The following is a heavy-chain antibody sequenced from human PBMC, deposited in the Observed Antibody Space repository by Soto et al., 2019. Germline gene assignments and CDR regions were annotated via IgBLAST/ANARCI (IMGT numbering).Heavy chain of an antibody. Sequence: PGGSLRLSCAASGFTFSSHGMHWVRQAPGKGLEWVAVIWYDGSNKYYADSVKGRFTISRDNSKNTLYLQMNSLRAEDTAVYYCAREMATINADFDYWGQGTLVTVSS. CDR3: AREMATINADFDY. V-gene: IGHV3-33*01. J-gene: IGHJ4*02. CDR1: GFTFSSHG. CDR2: IWYDGSNK. D-gene: IGHD5-12*01.